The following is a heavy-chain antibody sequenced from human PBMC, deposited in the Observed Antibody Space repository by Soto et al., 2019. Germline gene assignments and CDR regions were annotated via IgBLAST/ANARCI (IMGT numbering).Heavy chain of an antibody. Sequence: PGGSLRLSCTASGFTFGDYAMRWVRQAPGKGLEWVGFIRSKAYGGTTEYAASVKGRFTISRDDSKSIAYLQMNSLKTEDTAVYYCTRGLRYFDWYLDYWGQGTLVTVSS. J-gene: IGHJ4*02. CDR1: GFTFGDYA. D-gene: IGHD3-9*01. V-gene: IGHV3-49*04. CDR3: TRGLRYFDWYLDY. CDR2: IRSKAYGGTT.